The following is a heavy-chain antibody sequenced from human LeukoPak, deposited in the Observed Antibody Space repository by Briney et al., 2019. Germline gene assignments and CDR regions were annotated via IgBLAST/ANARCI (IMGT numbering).Heavy chain of an antibody. Sequence: SGTLSLTCAVYGGSFSGYYWSWIRQPPGKGLEWIGEINHSGSTNYNPSLKSRVTISVDTSKNQFSLKLSSVTAADTAVYYCARGGIAAPSGFDPWGQGTLVTVSS. CDR1: GGSFSGYY. V-gene: IGHV4-34*01. D-gene: IGHD6-13*01. CDR3: ARGGIAAPSGFDP. J-gene: IGHJ5*02. CDR2: INHSGST.